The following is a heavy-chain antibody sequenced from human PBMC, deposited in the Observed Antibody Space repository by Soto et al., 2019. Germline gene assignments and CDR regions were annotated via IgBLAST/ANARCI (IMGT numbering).Heavy chain of an antibody. CDR1: GFTFSNYG. Sequence: GGSLRLSCAASGFTFSNYGMHWVRQAPGKGLEWVAVISYDGRNTYYADSVKGRFTISRDNSKNTLYLQMNSLRAEDTAVYYCAKGKSSYDSSGYYPFDYWGQGALVTVSS. CDR2: ISYDGRNT. CDR3: AKGKSSYDSSGYYPFDY. J-gene: IGHJ4*02. D-gene: IGHD3-22*01. V-gene: IGHV3-30*18.